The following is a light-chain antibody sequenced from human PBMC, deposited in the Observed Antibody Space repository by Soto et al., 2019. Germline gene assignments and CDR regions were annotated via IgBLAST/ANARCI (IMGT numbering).Light chain of an antibody. CDR3: QHRSNWPA. J-gene: IGKJ4*01. Sequence: EIVLTQTPATLSVSPGERATLSCRANQSVSSNLAWYQQKPGQAPRLLIYGALSRATGIPARFSGSGFQTEFTLTISSVQSEDFALYYCQHRSNWPAFGGGTKVEIK. CDR2: GAL. CDR1: QSVSSN. V-gene: IGKV3-15*01.